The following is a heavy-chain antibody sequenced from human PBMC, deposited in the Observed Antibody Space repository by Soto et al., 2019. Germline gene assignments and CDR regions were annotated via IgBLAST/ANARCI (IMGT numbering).Heavy chain of an antibody. V-gene: IGHV1-8*01. J-gene: IGHJ5*02. CDR1: GYTFTSYD. CDR2: MNPNSGNT. CDR3: ARKRDIAAAGNWFDP. D-gene: IGHD6-13*01. Sequence: QVQLVQSGAEVKKPGASVKVSCKASGYTFTSYDINWVRQATGQGLEWMGWMNPNSGNTGYAQKFQGRVTMTRNTSTSTAYMELSRLRSEDTAVYYCARKRDIAAAGNWFDPWGQGTLVTVSS.